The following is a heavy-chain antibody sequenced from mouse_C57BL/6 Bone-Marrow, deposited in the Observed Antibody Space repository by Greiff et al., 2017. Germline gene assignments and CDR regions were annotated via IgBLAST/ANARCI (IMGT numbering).Heavy chain of an antibody. Sequence: QVQLQQPGAELVKPGASVKLSCKASGYTFTSYWMHWVKQRPGRGLEWIGMIHPNSGSTNYNEKFKSKATLTVDKSSSTAYMQLSSLTSEDSAVYYCAYEYDGAMAYWGQGTSVTVSS. CDR1: GYTFTSYW. J-gene: IGHJ4*01. V-gene: IGHV1-64*01. CDR3: AYEYDGAMAY. CDR2: IHPNSGST. D-gene: IGHD2-4*01.